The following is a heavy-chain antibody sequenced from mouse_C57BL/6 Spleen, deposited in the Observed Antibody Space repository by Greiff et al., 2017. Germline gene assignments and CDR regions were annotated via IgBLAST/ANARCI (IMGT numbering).Heavy chain of an antibody. Sequence: EVKVVESGAELVKPGASVKLSCTASGFNIKDYYMHWVKQRTEQGLEWIGRIDPEDGETKYAPKFQGKDTITADTSSNTAYLQLSSLTSEDTAVYYCARETAQASWFAYWGQGTLVTVSA. CDR2: IDPEDGET. J-gene: IGHJ3*01. CDR1: GFNIKDYY. D-gene: IGHD3-2*02. V-gene: IGHV14-2*01. CDR3: ARETAQASWFAY.